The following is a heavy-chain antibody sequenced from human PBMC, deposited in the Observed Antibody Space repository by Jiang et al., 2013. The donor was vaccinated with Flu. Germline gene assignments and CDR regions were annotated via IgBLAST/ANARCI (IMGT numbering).Heavy chain of an antibody. CDR2: IYYSGST. V-gene: IGHV4-59*01. J-gene: IGHJ4*02. CDR3: ARARSLGFGELLEYYFDY. CDR1: GGSISSYY. D-gene: IGHD3-10*01. Sequence: ALLKPSETLSLTCTVSGGSISSYYWSWIRQPPGKGLEWIGYIYYSGSTNYNPSLKSRVTISVDTSKNQFSLKLSSVTAADTAVYYCARARSLGFGELLEYYFDYWGQGTLVTVSS.